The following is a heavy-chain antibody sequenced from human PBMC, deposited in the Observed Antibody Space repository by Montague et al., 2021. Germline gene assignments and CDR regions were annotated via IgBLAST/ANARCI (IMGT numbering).Heavy chain of an antibody. V-gene: IGHV4-34*01. Sequence: SETLSLTCAVYGGSFSGYYWTWIRQPPGKGLEWIGEINHSGSTNDNPSLKSRLTISGDTSKTQFSLNLCSVTAADTAVYYCAIARAKCAAFDIWGQGTMVTVSS. CDR2: INHSGST. J-gene: IGHJ3*02. CDR3: AIARAKCAAFDI. CDR1: GGSFSGYY.